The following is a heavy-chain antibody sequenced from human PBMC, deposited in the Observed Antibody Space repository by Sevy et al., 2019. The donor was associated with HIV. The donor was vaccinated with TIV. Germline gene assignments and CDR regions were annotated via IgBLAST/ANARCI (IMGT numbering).Heavy chain of an antibody. CDR1: GGTFSRYA. Sequence: ASVKVSCKASGGTFSRYAISWVRQAPGQGLEWMGRIIPILGIANYAQKFQGRVTITADKSTSTAYMELSSLRSEDTAVYYCARGGSSNPHYYYCMDVWGQGTTVTVSS. D-gene: IGHD2-2*01. J-gene: IGHJ6*02. CDR2: IIPILGIA. V-gene: IGHV1-69*04. CDR3: ARGGSSNPHYYYCMDV.